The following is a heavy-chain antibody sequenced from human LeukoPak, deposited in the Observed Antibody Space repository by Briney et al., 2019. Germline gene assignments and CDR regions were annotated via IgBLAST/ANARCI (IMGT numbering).Heavy chain of an antibody. CDR1: GVSISSYY. CDR3: ARDQYYYGSGSLYMDV. Sequence: SETLSLTCTVSGVSISSYYWSWIRQPAGKGLEWIGRIHTSGSTKYNPSLKNRVTMSVDTSKNQFSLKLSSVTAADTAVHYCARDQYYYGSGSLYMDVWGKGTTVTISS. J-gene: IGHJ6*03. CDR2: IHTSGST. D-gene: IGHD3-10*01. V-gene: IGHV4-4*07.